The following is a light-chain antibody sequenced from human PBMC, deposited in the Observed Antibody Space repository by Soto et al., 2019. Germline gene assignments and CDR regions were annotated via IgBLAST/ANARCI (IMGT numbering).Light chain of an antibody. V-gene: IGKV1-27*01. CDR2: AAA. CDR3: QKYDSAPPT. Sequence: IQMTQSPSSLSASVGDRFTITYRVSQYIDTYLAWYQQKPGKAPQLLIYAAASLQSGVPSRFSGSGSGTDFTLSISSLQPEDVATYYCQKYDSAPPTFGGGTKV. J-gene: IGKJ4*01. CDR1: QYIDTY.